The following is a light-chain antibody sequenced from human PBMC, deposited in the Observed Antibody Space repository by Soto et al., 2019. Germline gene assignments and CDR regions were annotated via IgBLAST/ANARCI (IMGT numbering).Light chain of an antibody. CDR3: QQYNNWPPGYT. V-gene: IGKV3-15*01. Sequence: EIVKTQFPATLSMSPGERATLSCRASQSVSSNLAWYQQKPGQAPRLLIYGASTRATGIPARFSGSGSGTRFTLTISSLQSEDSAVYYCQQYNNWPPGYTFGQGSKLEIE. CDR1: QSVSSN. CDR2: GAS. J-gene: IGKJ2*01.